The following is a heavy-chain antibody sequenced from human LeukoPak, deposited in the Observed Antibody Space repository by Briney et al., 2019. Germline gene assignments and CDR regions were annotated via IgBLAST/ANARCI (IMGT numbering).Heavy chain of an antibody. CDR1: GFTVSSNY. Sequence: GGSLRLSCAAYGFTVSSNYMTWVRQAPGKGLEWVSVIYSGANTYYADSVKGRFTISRDNSKNTLYLQMNSLRAEDTAVYYCARAKPKNMVRGLIMRRESRYYFDYWGQGTLVTVSS. V-gene: IGHV3-53*01. CDR2: IYSGANT. CDR3: ARAKPKNMVRGLIMRRESRYYFDY. J-gene: IGHJ4*02. D-gene: IGHD3-10*01.